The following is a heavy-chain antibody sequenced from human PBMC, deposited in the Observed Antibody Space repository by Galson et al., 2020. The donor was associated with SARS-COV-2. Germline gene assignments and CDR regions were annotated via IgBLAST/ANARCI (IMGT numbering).Heavy chain of an antibody. CDR1: GFIFSDSA. CDR2: IRSKANSHAT. D-gene: IGHD6-19*01. CDR3: TTRLAVDETGGDFDY. V-gene: IGHV3-73*01. J-gene: IGHJ4*02. Sequence: GGSLRLSCATSGFIFSDSAMHWVRQASGKGLEWIGRIRSKANSHATSYAASVKGRFTISREDSKNTAFLQMNSLKTEDTAVYYCTTRLAVDETGGDFDYWSQGTLVAVS.